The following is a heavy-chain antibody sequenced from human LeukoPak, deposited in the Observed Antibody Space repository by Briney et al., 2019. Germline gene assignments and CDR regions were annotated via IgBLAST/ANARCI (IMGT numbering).Heavy chain of an antibody. V-gene: IGHV4-59*08. Sequence: SETLSLTCTVSGGSISSYYWSWIRQPPGKGLEWLGYIYYSGSTNYNPSLKSRVTISVETSKKQFSLKLSSVTAADTAVYYCARQSESHYYYGMDVWGQGTTVTVSS. J-gene: IGHJ6*02. CDR2: IYYSGST. CDR3: ARQSESHYYYGMDV. CDR1: GGSISSYY.